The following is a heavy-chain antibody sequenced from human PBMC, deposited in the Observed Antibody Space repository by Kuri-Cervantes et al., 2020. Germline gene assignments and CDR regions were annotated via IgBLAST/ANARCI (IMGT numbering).Heavy chain of an antibody. CDR2: IYYSGST. Sequence: LRLSCAVSGYSISSSNWWGWIRQPPGKGPEWIGYIYYSGSTYYNPSLKSRVTISVETSKNQFSLKLSSVTAADTALYYCARVGYCSGGSCYPGLGAFDIWGQGTMVTVSS. D-gene: IGHD2-15*01. J-gene: IGHJ3*02. CDR1: GYSISSSNW. V-gene: IGHV4-28*03. CDR3: ARVGYCSGGSCYPGLGAFDI.